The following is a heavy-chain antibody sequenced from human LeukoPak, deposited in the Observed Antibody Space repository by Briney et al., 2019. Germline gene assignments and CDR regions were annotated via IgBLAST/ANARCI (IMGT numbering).Heavy chain of an antibody. Sequence: GGSLRLSCAASGFTFSSYAMNWVRQAPGKGLEWVSGFSGNGGSIYYADSVKGRFTISRDNSKNTLFLQINSLRAEDTAVYYCARHFGTGDNFDYWGQGTLLIVSS. D-gene: IGHD1-1*01. CDR3: ARHFGTGDNFDY. V-gene: IGHV3-23*01. J-gene: IGHJ4*02. CDR2: FSGNGGSI. CDR1: GFTFSSYA.